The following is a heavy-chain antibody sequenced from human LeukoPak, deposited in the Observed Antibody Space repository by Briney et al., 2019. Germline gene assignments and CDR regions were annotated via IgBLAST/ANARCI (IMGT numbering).Heavy chain of an antibody. CDR3: VRVVPAARFGMDV. CDR2: IYSSGST. CDR1: GGSISSYY. J-gene: IGHJ6*02. V-gene: IGHV4-59*01. Sequence: SETLSLTCSVSGGSISSYYWSWIRQPPGKGLEWIGYIYSSGSTNYNPSLKSRVTISGDASKNQFSLRLSSVTAADTAVYYCVRVVPAARFGMDVWGQGTTVTVSS. D-gene: IGHD2-2*01.